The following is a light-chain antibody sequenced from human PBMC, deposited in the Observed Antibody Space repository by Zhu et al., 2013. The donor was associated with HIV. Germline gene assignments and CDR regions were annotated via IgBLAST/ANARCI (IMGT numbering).Light chain of an antibody. CDR2: GAS. CDR1: QSLSNNY. J-gene: IGKJ5*01. V-gene: IGKV3-20*01. Sequence: EIVLTQSPGTLSLSPGERATLSCRASQSLSNNYLAWYQQKPGQSPRLLISGASTRATGIPGRFSGSGSETEFTLTISSLQFEDFAVYYCQQYKSWPITFGQGTRLEIK. CDR3: QQYKSWPIT.